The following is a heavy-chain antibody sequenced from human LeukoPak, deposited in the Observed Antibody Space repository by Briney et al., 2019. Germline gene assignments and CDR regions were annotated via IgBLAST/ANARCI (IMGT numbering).Heavy chain of an antibody. CDR1: GGSFSGYY. D-gene: IGHD6-13*01. Sequence: PSETLSLTCSVYGGSFSGYYWSWIRQPPGKGLEWIGEINHSGSTNYNPSLKSRVTISVDTSKNQFSLKLSSVTAADTAVYYCARLSRRYSSTHKGGDWFDPWGQGTLVTVSS. V-gene: IGHV4-34*01. CDR3: ARLSRRYSSTHKGGDWFDP. CDR2: INHSGST. J-gene: IGHJ5*02.